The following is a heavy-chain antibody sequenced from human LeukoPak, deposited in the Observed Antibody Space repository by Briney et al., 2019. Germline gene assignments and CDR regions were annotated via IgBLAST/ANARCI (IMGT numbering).Heavy chain of an antibody. CDR2: IYTSGST. CDR3: ARDKGLASRVLSGNYYGMDV. V-gene: IGHV4-4*07. Sequence: SETLSLTCTVSGGSISSYYWSWIRQPAGKGLEWIGRIYTSGSTNYNPSPKSRVTMSVDTSKNQFSLKLSSVTAADTAVYYCARDKGLASRVLSGNYYGMDVWGQGTTVTVSS. J-gene: IGHJ6*02. D-gene: IGHD3-10*01. CDR1: GGSISSYY.